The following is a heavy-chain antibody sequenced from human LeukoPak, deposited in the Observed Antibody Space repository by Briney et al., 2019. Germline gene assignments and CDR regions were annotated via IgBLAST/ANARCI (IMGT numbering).Heavy chain of an antibody. CDR1: GYTFTSYD. D-gene: IGHD6-13*01. CDR2: MNPNIGNT. Sequence: ASVKVSCKASGYTFTSYDINWVRQATGQGLEWMGWMNPNIGNTGYAQKFQGRVTMTRNTSISTAYMELSSLRSEDTAVYYCARFRGNIAAAGDYWGQGTLVTVSS. J-gene: IGHJ4*02. V-gene: IGHV1-8*01. CDR3: ARFRGNIAAAGDY.